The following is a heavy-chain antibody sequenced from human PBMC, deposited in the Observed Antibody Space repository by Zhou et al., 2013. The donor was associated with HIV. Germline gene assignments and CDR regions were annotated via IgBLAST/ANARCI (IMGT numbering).Heavy chain of an antibody. CDR2: IIPILGIA. D-gene: IGHD6-19*01. CDR3: ARDRTEDSSGWDNWFDP. Sequence: QVQLVQSGAEVKKPGSSVNVSCKASGGTFSSYAISWVRQAPGQGLEWMGRIIPILGIANYAQKFQGRVTITADKSTSTAYMELSSLRSEDTAVYYCARDRTEDSSGWDNWFDPWGQGTLVTVSS. V-gene: IGHV1-69*04. J-gene: IGHJ5*02. CDR1: GGTFSSYA.